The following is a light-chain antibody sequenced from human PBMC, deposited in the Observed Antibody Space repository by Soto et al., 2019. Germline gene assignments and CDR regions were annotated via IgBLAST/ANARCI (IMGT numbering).Light chain of an antibody. J-gene: IGLJ3*02. V-gene: IGLV2-14*01. CDR1: RDDVGGYNY. CDR2: EVN. Sequence: QSVLTQPASVSGSPGQSITISCTGTRDDVGGYNYVSWYQQYPGKAPKLMIYEVNYRPSGVSNRFSGSRSGHTASLSISGLQAEDEADYYCSAYTNIGTLVFGGGTKLTVL. CDR3: SAYTNIGTLV.